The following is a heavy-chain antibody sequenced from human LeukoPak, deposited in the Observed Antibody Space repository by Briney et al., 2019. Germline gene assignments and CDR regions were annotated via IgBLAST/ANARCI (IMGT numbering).Heavy chain of an antibody. V-gene: IGHV3-9*01. J-gene: IGHJ4*02. CDR3: AKESGVSGNSITSYFDY. D-gene: IGHD4-23*01. CDR2: ISWNSGSI. Sequence: GRSLRLSCAASGFTFDDYAMHWVRQAPGKGLEWVSGISWNSGSIGYADSVKGRFTISRDNAKNSLYLQMNSLRAEDTALYYCAKESGVSGNSITSYFDYWGQGTLVTVSS. CDR1: GFTFDDYA.